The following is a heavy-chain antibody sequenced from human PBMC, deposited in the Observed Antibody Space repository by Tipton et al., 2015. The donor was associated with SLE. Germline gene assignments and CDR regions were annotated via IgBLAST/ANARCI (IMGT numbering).Heavy chain of an antibody. CDR3: ARGSWDMDN. CDR1: GGSISDYF. CDR2: MSDSGDT. D-gene: IGHD2-15*01. Sequence: TLSLTCSVSGGSISDYFWSWIRQAPGKGPEWIGHMSDSGDTNYNPSLKSRVSMSIDTSKSQVTLKLTSVTAADTALYYCARGSWDMDNWGPGTLVTVSP. V-gene: IGHV4-59*12. J-gene: IGHJ4*02.